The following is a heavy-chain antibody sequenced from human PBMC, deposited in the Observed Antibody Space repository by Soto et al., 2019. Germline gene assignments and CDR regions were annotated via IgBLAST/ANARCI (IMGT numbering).Heavy chain of an antibody. CDR2: FDPEDGET. CDR1: GYTLTVLS. J-gene: IGHJ4*02. V-gene: IGHV1-24*01. Sequence: ASVTVSCTVSGYTLTVLSVQCVQQANGKGLEWMGGFDPEDGETIYAQKFQGRVTMTEDTSTDTAYMELSSLRSEDTAVYYCATDTYSYGSGSYYIGYWCQGTLVTSPQ. CDR3: ATDTYSYGSGSYYIGY. D-gene: IGHD3-10*01.